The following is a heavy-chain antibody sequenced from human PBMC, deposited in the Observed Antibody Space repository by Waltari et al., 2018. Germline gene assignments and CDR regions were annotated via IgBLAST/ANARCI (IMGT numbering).Heavy chain of an antibody. CDR3: ARGEGTTVVTIAFDI. J-gene: IGHJ3*02. CDR2: ISWNSASI. CDR1: GFTFDAYA. D-gene: IGHD4-17*01. Sequence: EVRLAEAGGGLTQPGRSLRLSCAGSGFTFDAYAMHWVRQAPGKGLEWVSGISWNSASIMYADSVRGRFTVSRDNAKNSLYLHMNSLRSEDTALYYCARGEGTTVVTIAFDIWGQGTMVTVSS. V-gene: IGHV3-9*01.